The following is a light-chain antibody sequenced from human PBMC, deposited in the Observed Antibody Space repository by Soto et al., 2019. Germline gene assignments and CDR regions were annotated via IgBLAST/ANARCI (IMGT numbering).Light chain of an antibody. CDR1: QSVSNNY. Sequence: EIVLTQSPGTLSLSPGERATLSCRASQSVSNNYLAWYQPKPGQAPRLLIYGASNRATGIPDRFSGSGSATDFTLTISRLEPEDFAVYYCQQYGSSGTFGQGTKVDIK. V-gene: IGKV3-20*01. CDR3: QQYGSSGT. J-gene: IGKJ1*01. CDR2: GAS.